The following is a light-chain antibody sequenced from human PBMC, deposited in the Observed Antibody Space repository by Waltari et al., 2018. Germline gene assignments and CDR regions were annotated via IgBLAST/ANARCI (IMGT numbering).Light chain of an antibody. CDR3: QQYNNWPLT. CDR2: DAS. J-gene: IGKJ3*01. V-gene: IGKV3-15*01. CDR1: QTVTNK. Sequence: DIMMTQSPATLSVSPGDRATLSCGPSQTVTNKLAWYQQKPGQAPRLLIYDASTRATGIPARFSGSQSGTEFTLTITSLQSEDFGIYYCQQYNNWPLTFGPGTKVDIK.